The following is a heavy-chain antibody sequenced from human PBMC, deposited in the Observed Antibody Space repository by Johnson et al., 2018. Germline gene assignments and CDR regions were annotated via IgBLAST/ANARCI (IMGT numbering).Heavy chain of an antibody. Sequence: QVQLQESGPGLVKPSETLSLTCTVSGGSMTDYHWSWIRQSPGKGLEWIGDIFYTGNTNYNPSLKSRVTISAERSKNQFSLNLLSVTAADTAIYYCVRVYSLDNWGKGTMGTVS. CDR1: GGSMTDYH. D-gene: IGHD3-10*01. CDR2: IFYTGNT. CDR3: VRVYSLDN. V-gene: IGHV4-59*01. J-gene: IGHJ3*02.